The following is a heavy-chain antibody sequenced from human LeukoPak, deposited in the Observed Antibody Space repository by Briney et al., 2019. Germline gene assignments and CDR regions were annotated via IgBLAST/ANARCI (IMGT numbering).Heavy chain of an antibody. CDR1: GYTFTNYG. V-gene: IGHV1-18*01. CDR3: ARGGATVTTHFDY. Sequence: ASVKVSCKASGYTFTNYGITWVRQAPGQGLEWMGWISGYNGNTNYAQNFQGRVTMTTDTSTSTAYMELRSLRSDDTAVYYCARGGATVTTHFDYWGLGTLVTVPS. J-gene: IGHJ4*02. CDR2: ISGYNGNT. D-gene: IGHD4-17*01.